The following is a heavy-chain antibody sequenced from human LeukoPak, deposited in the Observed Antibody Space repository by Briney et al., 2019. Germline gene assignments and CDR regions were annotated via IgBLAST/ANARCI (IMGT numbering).Heavy chain of an antibody. CDR2: IKQDGSEK. V-gene: IGHV3-7*01. J-gene: IGHJ6*02. CDR1: GFTFSSYW. CDR3: ARVGGYCSSTSCYDLHYYYYGMDD. Sequence: GGSLRLSCAASGFTFSSYWMSWVRQAPGKGLEWVANIKQDGSEKYYVDSVKGRFTISRDNAKNSLYLQMNSLRAEDTAVYYCARVGGYCSSTSCYDLHYYYYGMDDWGQGTTVTVSS. D-gene: IGHD2-2*01.